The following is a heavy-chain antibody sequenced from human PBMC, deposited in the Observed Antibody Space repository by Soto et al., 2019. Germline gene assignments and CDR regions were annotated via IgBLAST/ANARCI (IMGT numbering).Heavy chain of an antibody. J-gene: IGHJ3*02. CDR2: MNPNSGNT. V-gene: IGHV1-8*02. CDR3: AREGAGGGAFDI. CDR1: GYTFTSYD. D-gene: IGHD2-8*02. Sequence: ASVKVSCKASGYTFTSYDINWVRQATGQWLEWMGWMNPNSGNTGYAQKFQGRVTMTRNTSISTAYMELSSLRSEDTAAYYCAREGAGGGAFDIWGQGTMVTVSS.